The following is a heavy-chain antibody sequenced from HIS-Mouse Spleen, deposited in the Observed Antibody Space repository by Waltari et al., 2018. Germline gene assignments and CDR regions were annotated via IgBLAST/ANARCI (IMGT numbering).Heavy chain of an antibody. CDR2: IIPIFGTA. Sequence: QVQLVQSGAEVKKPGSSVKVSCKASGGTFSSYAISWVRQAPGQGLEWMGGIIPIFGTANSAQKFQGRVTITADESTSTAYMELSSLRSEDTAVYYCARVTTYYDILTGYFDYWGQGTLVTVSS. J-gene: IGHJ4*02. D-gene: IGHD3-9*01. CDR3: ARVTTYYDILTGYFDY. CDR1: GGTFSSYA. V-gene: IGHV1-69*01.